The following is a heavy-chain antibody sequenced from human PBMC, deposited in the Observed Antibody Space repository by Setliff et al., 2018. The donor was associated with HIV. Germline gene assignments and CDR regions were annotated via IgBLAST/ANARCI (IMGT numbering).Heavy chain of an antibody. Sequence: PGESLKISCKDSGYRFTNYWIGWVRQMPGKGLEWMGIVYPHNSQIIYSPSFQGQVTISADKSVNTIYLQWVSLRASDTAIYFCARREYYDLEMAWGQGTLVTVSS. CDR3: ARREYYDLEMA. D-gene: IGHD3-16*01. CDR1: GYRFTNYW. J-gene: IGHJ5*02. V-gene: IGHV5-51*01. CDR2: VYPHNSQI.